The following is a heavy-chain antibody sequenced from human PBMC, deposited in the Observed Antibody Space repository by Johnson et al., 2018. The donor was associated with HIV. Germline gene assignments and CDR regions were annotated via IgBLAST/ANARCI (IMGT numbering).Heavy chain of an antibody. J-gene: IGHJ3*02. Sequence: QVQLVESGVGVVQPGGSLRLSCAASGFTFSSYGMHWVRQAPGKGLEWVAFIRYDGSNKYYADSVKGRFTISRDNSKNTLYLQMNSLRAEDTAVYYCERFLTAAGTPALDAFDIWGQGTMVTVSS. CDR1: GFTFSSYG. V-gene: IGHV3-30*02. CDR2: IRYDGSNK. CDR3: ERFLTAAGTPALDAFDI. D-gene: IGHD6-13*01.